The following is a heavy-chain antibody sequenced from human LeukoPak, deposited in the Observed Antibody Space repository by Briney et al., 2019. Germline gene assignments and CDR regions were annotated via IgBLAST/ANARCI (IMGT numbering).Heavy chain of an antibody. V-gene: IGHV1-2*02. J-gene: IGHJ6*03. D-gene: IGHD6-6*01. CDR2: INPNTGGT. CDR3: AREKEYSGSTRYSYYYFMDV. Sequence: ASVKVSCKASGYTFTGYYMHWVRQAPGQGLEWMGWINPNTGGTNYAQKFQGRVTMTRDTSISTAYMELSRLRSDDTAVYYCAREKEYSGSTRYSYYYFMDVWGKGTTVTVS. CDR1: GYTFTGYY.